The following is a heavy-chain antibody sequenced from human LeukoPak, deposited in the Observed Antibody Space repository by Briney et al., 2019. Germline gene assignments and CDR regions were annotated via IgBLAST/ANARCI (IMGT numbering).Heavy chain of an antibody. CDR1: GFTFSHYG. V-gene: IGHV3-33*06. CDR3: AKDAQRGFDYSNSLDY. D-gene: IGHD4-11*01. J-gene: IGHJ4*02. CDR2: IWNDGSNK. Sequence: PGRSLRLSCAASGFTFSHYGMHWVRQAPGRGPEWVVVIWNDGSNKYYADSVKGRFTISRDNSKNTLYLQMNSLRAEDTAVYYCAKDAQRGFDYSNSLDYWGQGTLVTVSS.